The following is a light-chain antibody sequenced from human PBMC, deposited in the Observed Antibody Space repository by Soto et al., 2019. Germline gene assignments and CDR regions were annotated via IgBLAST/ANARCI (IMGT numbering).Light chain of an antibody. CDR3: EQHNNWPPWA. J-gene: IGKJ1*01. CDR1: QSVSNY. CDR2: DAS. Sequence: EIVLTQSPATLSLSPGERATLSCRTSQSVSNYLAWYQQKPGQAPRLLIYDASKRATGTPGRFSGSGSGTDFTLTICGLESEDFALYYYEQHNNWPPWAFGQRAKVEIK. V-gene: IGKV3-11*01.